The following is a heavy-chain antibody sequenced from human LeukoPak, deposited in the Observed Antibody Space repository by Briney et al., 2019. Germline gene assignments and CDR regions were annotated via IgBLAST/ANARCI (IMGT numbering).Heavy chain of an antibody. D-gene: IGHD2-15*01. CDR3: ARELTLRWFDP. CDR2: IWYDGSNK. J-gene: IGHJ5*02. Sequence: GGSLRLSCAASGFTFSSYGMHWVRQAPGKGLEGVAVIWYDGSNKYYADSVKGRFTISRDNSKNTLYLQMNSLRAEDTAVYYCARELTLRWFDPWGQGTLVTVSS. CDR1: GFTFSSYG. V-gene: IGHV3-33*01.